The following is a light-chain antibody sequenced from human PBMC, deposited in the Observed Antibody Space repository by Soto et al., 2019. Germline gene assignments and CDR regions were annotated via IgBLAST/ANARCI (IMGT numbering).Light chain of an antibody. V-gene: IGLV2-14*01. Sequence: QSVLTQPASVSGSPGQSITISCTGTSSDVGGYNSVSWYQQHPGKAPKLMIYEVTNRPSGVSNRFSGSKSGNTASLTISGLQAEDAADYYCTSYTSSSTLVFGGGTKLTVL. CDR1: SSDVGGYNS. CDR2: EVT. CDR3: TSYTSSSTLV. J-gene: IGLJ2*01.